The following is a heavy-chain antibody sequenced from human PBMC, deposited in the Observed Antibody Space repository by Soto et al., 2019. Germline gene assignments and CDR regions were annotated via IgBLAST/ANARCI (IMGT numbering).Heavy chain of an antibody. D-gene: IGHD5-12*01. CDR2: IYYSGST. V-gene: IGHV4-59*01. Sequence: SETLSLTCTVSGGSISSYYWSWIRQPPGKGLEWIGYIYYSGSTNYNPSLKSRVTISVDTSKNQFSLKLSSVTAADTAVYYCARVFTEEWLRPYYFDYWGQGTLVTVSS. J-gene: IGHJ4*02. CDR3: ARVFTEEWLRPYYFDY. CDR1: GGSISSYY.